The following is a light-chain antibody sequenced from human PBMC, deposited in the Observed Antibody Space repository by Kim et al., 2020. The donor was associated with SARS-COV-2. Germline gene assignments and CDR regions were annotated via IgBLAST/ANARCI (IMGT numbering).Light chain of an antibody. J-gene: IGKJ2*01. CDR2: AAS. Sequence: SASVGDRVTITGRASQGISNYLAWYQQKPGKVPKLLIYAASTLQSGLPSRFSGSGSGTDFTLTISSLQPEDVATYYCQKYDSVPYTFGQGTKLEI. CDR1: QGISNY. V-gene: IGKV1-27*01. CDR3: QKYDSVPYT.